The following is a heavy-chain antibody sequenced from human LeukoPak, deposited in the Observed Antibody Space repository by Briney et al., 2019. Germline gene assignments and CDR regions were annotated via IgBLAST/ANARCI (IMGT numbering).Heavy chain of an antibody. D-gene: IGHD3-10*01. Sequence: GGSLRLSCAASGFTFSSYAMSWVRQAPGKGLEWVSAITSSGGGTYYADSVKGRFTISRGNSKNTLYLQMNSLRAEDTAVYYCAKNLGWFGEAYFDYWGQGTLVTVSS. CDR1: GFTFSSYA. CDR3: AKNLGWFGEAYFDY. J-gene: IGHJ4*02. V-gene: IGHV3-23*01. CDR2: ITSSGGGT.